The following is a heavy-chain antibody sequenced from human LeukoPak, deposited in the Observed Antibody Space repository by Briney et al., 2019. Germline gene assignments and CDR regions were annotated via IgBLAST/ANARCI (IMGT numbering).Heavy chain of an antibody. CDR3: ARVDTAMGSADY. J-gene: IGHJ4*02. Sequence: PGRSLRLSCAASGFTFSSYAMHWVRQAPGKVLEWVAVISYDGSNKYYADSVKGRFTISRDNSKNTLYLQMNSLRAEDTAVYYCARVDTAMGSADYWGQGTLVTVSS. D-gene: IGHD5-18*01. CDR2: ISYDGSNK. CDR1: GFTFSSYA. V-gene: IGHV3-30*04.